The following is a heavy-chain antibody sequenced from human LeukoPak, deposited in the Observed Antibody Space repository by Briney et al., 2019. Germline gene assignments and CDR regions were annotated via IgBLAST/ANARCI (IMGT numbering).Heavy chain of an antibody. Sequence: SETLSLTCTVSGGSISGQYWSLIRQPPGKGLEWLGYIYYTGITKYSPSLKSRVTISVDTSKNQFSLRLTSVTAADTAVYYCARVSFHYHSGNYGWYFDSWGQGTLVTVSS. CDR1: GGSISGQY. J-gene: IGHJ4*02. D-gene: IGHD3-10*01. CDR3: ARVSFHYHSGNYGWYFDS. V-gene: IGHV4-59*11. CDR2: IYYTGIT.